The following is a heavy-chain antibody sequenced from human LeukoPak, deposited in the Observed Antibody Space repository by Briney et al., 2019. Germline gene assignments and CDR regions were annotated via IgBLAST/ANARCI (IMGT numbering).Heavy chain of an antibody. V-gene: IGHV4-59*12. CDR1: GGSISSYY. J-gene: IGHJ4*02. D-gene: IGHD3-10*01. CDR2: IYYSGST. Sequence: SETLSLTCTVSGGSISSYYWSWIRQPPGKGLEWIGYIYYSGSTNYNPSLKSRVTISVDTSKNQFSLKLSSVTAADTAVYYCARKYGSGSYYSDYWGQGTLVTVSS. CDR3: ARKYGSGSYYSDY.